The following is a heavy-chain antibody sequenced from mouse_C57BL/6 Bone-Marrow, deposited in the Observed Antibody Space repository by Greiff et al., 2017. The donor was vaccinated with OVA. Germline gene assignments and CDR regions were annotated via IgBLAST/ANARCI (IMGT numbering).Heavy chain of an antibody. V-gene: IGHV1-15*01. CDR1: GYTFTDYE. J-gene: IGHJ2*01. CDR3: TRSYSNSGDFDY. Sequence: QVQLQQSGAELVRPGASVTLSCKASGYTFTDYEMHWVKQTPVHGLEWIGAIDPETGGTAYNQKFKGKAILTADKSSSTAYMELRSLTSEDSAVYYCTRSYSNSGDFDYWGQGTTLTGSS. CDR2: IDPETGGT. D-gene: IGHD2-5*01.